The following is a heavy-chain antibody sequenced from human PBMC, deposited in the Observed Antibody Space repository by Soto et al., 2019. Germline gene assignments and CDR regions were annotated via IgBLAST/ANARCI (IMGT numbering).Heavy chain of an antibody. D-gene: IGHD1-1*01. CDR3: ARDDLDNTGHVLDI. J-gene: IGHJ3*02. V-gene: IGHV3-33*01. CDR2: IWYDGSNR. CDR1: GFTFSDYF. Sequence: GGSLRLSCAVSGFTFSDYFMHWVRQAPGKGLEWVAIIWYDGSNRYYDDSVKGRFTIFRDDSKNTVYLQMNSLRVGDTAVYYCARDDLDNTGHVLDIWGQGTMVTVSS.